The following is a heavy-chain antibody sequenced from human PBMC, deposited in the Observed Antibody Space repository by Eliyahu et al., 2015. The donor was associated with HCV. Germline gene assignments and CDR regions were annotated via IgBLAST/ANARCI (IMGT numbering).Heavy chain of an antibody. V-gene: IGHV2-5*02. Sequence: QITLKESGPTLVKPTQTLTLTCTFSGFSLNTXELGGAWSLQPPGKALEWLAVIYWDDDKRYSPSLKSRLTITKDTSKNQVVLTMTNMDPVDTATYFCAHTISPPLLILRPRFDYWGQGTLVTVSA. CDR1: GFSLNTXELG. CDR3: AHTISPPLLILRPRFDY. J-gene: IGHJ4*01. CDR2: IYWDDDK. D-gene: IGHD2-8*01.